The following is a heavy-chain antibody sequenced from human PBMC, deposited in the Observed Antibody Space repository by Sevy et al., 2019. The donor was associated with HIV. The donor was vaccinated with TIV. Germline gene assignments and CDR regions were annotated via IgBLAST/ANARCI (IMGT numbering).Heavy chain of an antibody. CDR2: ISSSGRTT. V-gene: IGHV3-11*04. J-gene: IGHJ6*03. Sequence: GGSLRLSCTASGFTFSDYYMTWIRQAPGKGLEWISDISSSGRTTYYADSVKGRFTISRDNAKNTLYLQINSLRAEDTAVYYCARDRAEDRSGWYVSITGDYYYMDVWGKGTTVTVSS. D-gene: IGHD6-19*01. CDR3: ARDRAEDRSGWYVSITGDYYYMDV. CDR1: GFTFSDYY.